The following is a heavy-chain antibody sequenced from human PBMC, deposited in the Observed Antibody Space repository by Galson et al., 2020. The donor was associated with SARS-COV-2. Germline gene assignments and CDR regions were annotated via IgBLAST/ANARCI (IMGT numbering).Heavy chain of an antibody. CDR2: IKQDGSDR. CDR3: ARDEDGYNDF. J-gene: IGHJ4*02. D-gene: IGHD5-18*01. V-gene: IGHV3-7*01. Sequence: PGGSLRLSCAASGFRFSRNWMSWVRQAPGKGLQWVANIKQDGSDRYYVDSVKGRFIISSDYAKNSVYLQMNNLRADDTAVYYCARDEDGYNDFWGQGTLVAVSS. CDR1: GFRFSRNW.